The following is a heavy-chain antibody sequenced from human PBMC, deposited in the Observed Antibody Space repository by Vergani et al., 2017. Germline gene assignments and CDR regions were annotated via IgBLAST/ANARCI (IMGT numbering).Heavy chain of an antibody. CDR2: ISWNSGAV. Sequence: EVEVVESGGGLAQPGGSLRLSCEASGITFWKFGMHWVRQGPGKGLEWVSGISWNSGAVDYADSVRGRFTISRDNAKNSLFLEMNSLRFEDTAVYFCTTGSVYYHDSAGHGYDPYTGFDLWGQGTLVTVSS. V-gene: IGHV3-9*01. D-gene: IGHD5-12*01. CDR3: TTGSVYYHDSAGHGYDPYTGFDL. J-gene: IGHJ3*01. CDR1: GITFWKFG.